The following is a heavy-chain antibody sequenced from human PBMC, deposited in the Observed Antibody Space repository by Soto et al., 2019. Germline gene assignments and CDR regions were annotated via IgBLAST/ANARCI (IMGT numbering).Heavy chain of an antibody. V-gene: IGHV4-39*01. Sequence: SETLSLTCTVSGGSISSSSYYWGWIRQPPGKGLEWIGSIYYSGSTYYNPSLKSRVTISVDTSKNQFSLKLSSVTAADTAVYYCARQSRYYGSGSYYPREDHWGQGTLVTVSS. J-gene: IGHJ4*02. CDR1: GGSISSSSYY. D-gene: IGHD3-10*01. CDR2: IYYSGST. CDR3: ARQSRYYGSGSYYPREDH.